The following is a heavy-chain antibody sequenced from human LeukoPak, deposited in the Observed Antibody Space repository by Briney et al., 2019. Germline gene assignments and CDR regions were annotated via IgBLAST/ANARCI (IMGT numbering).Heavy chain of an antibody. V-gene: IGHV4-59*01. CDR2: IYYSGST. J-gene: IGHJ6*03. Sequence: KPSETLSLTCTVSGGSISSYYWSWIRQPPGKGLEWIGYIYYSGSTNYNPPLKSRVTISVDTSKNQFSLKLSSVTAADTAVYYCARDVMVRGVPYYYYYMDVWGKGTTVTVSS. CDR1: GGSISSYY. CDR3: ARDVMVRGVPYYYYYMDV. D-gene: IGHD3-10*01.